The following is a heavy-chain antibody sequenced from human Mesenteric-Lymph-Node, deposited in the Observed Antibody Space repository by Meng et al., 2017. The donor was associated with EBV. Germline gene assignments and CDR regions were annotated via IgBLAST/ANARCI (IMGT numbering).Heavy chain of an antibody. J-gene: IGHJ4*02. D-gene: IGHD4-17*01. CDR3: ARVGEADSGDYPNEDS. Sequence: QVQLQQWGAGLLKPSETLSITCAVYGGSFSTFYWSWIRQPPGKGLEWIGEINHSGNTNYNPSLKSRVTISVDTSKNQFSLRLTSVTAADTAVYYCARVGEADSGDYPNEDSWGQGTLVTVSS. CDR1: GGSFSTFY. CDR2: INHSGNT. V-gene: IGHV4-34*01.